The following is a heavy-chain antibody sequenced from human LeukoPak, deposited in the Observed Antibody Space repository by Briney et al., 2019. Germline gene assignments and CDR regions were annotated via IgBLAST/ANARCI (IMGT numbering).Heavy chain of an antibody. V-gene: IGHV1-2*02. CDR3: ASLDCSGGSCYLQPSFDY. D-gene: IGHD2-15*01. J-gene: IGHJ4*02. CDR1: GYTFTGYY. CDR2: INPNSGGT. Sequence: GASVKVSCKASGYTFTGYYMHWVRQAPGQGLEWMGWINPNSGGTNYAQKFQGRVTMTRDTSISTAYMELSRLRSDDTAVYYCASLDCSGGSCYLQPSFDYWGQGTLVTVSS.